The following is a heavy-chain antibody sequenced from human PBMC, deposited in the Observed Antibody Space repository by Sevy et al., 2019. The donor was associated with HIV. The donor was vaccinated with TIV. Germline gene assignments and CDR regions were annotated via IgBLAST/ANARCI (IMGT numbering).Heavy chain of an antibody. Sequence: GGSLRLSCAAFGFTVSDAWMSWVRQAPGKGLQWVGRIKSKTDGGTTDYVTPVKGRFTISRDDSKNTLYLQINILKTEDTAVYYCTLEGLYCSGGTCYSEGFDSWGQGILVTVSS. CDR3: TLEGLYCSGGTCYSEGFDS. CDR1: GFTVSDAW. D-gene: IGHD2-15*01. V-gene: IGHV3-15*01. J-gene: IGHJ4*02. CDR2: IKSKTDGGTT.